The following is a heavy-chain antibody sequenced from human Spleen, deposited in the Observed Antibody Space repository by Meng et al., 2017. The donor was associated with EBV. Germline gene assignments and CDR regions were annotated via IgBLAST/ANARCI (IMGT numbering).Heavy chain of an antibody. D-gene: IGHD3-10*01. CDR1: GYTFSDYG. Sequence: QVQLVQSASELKTPGASVKVSCKASGYTFSDYGINWVRQAPGQGLEWMGWINTNTGKRTYAQGFTGRFVFSLDTSVTTAYLQISSLKAEDTAVYYCARELYSSGSFGWGQGTLVTVSS. J-gene: IGHJ4*02. CDR2: INTNTGKR. V-gene: IGHV7-4-1*02. CDR3: ARELYSSGSFG.